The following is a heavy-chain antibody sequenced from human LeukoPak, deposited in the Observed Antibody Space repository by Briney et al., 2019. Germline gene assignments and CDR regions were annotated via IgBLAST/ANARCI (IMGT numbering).Heavy chain of an antibody. V-gene: IGHV1-46*01. Sequence: ASVKVSCKASGYTFTSYYMHWVRQAPGQGLEWMGITNPSGGRTSYAQKFQGRVTMTRDTSTSTIYIELYSLRSDDTAVYYCARGGRDYGDTRFDPWGQGTLVTVSS. CDR1: GYTFTSYY. CDR3: ARGGRDYGDTRFDP. CDR2: TNPSGGRT. J-gene: IGHJ5*02. D-gene: IGHD4-17*01.